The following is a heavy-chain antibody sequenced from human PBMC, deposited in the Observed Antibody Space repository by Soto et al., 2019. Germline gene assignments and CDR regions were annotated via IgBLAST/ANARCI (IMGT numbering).Heavy chain of an antibody. CDR1: GYTFTGYY. V-gene: IGHV1-2*02. Sequence: ASEKISCKASGYTFTGYYMHWVRQAPGQGLEWMGWINPNSGGTNYAQKFQGRVTMTRDTYISTACMELSRLRSDDTAVYYCARDRTVAGTVGMDVWGQGTTVTVS. D-gene: IGHD6-19*01. CDR3: ARDRTVAGTVGMDV. J-gene: IGHJ6*02. CDR2: INPNSGGT.